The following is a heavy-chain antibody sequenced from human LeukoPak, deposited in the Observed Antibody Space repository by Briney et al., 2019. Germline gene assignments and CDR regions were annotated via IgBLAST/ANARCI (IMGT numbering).Heavy chain of an antibody. V-gene: IGHV3-30*19. J-gene: IGHJ6*02. Sequence: PGRSLRLSCAASGFTFSSYGMHWVRQAPGKGLEWVAVISYDGSNKYYTDSVKGRFTISRDNSKNTLYLQMNSLRAEDTAVYYCARDSFCSIGECGAAMDVWGQGTTVTVSS. CDR1: GFTFSSYG. CDR3: ARDSFCSIGECGAAMDV. CDR2: ISYDGSNK. D-gene: IGHD3-10*01.